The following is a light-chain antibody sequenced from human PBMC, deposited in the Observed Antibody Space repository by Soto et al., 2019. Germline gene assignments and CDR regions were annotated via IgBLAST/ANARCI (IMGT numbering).Light chain of an antibody. CDR2: STS. Sequence: QAVVTQEPSLNVSPGVTVTLTCASSTGAVTSGYYPNWFQQKPGQAPTTLSYSTSNKHSCTPARFSGSLLGGKAALTLSGVQPDDEAEYYCMLYYGGAWVFGGGTKLTVL. J-gene: IGLJ3*02. V-gene: IGLV7-43*01. CDR3: MLYYGGAWV. CDR1: TGAVTSGYY.